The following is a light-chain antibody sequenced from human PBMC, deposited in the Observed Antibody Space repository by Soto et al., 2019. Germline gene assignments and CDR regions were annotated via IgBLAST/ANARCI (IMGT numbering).Light chain of an antibody. V-gene: IGLV1-47*01. CDR1: SSNIGSDF. CDR2: RNT. CDR3: AAWDHSLSGWM. J-gene: IGLJ3*02. Sequence: QSVLTQPPSASATPGQRVTISCSGSSSNIGSDFVFWYQQLPGTAPKLLIYRNTQRPSGVPDRFSGSKSGTSASLAISGLRSEDEADYYCAAWDHSLSGWMIGGGTKVTVL.